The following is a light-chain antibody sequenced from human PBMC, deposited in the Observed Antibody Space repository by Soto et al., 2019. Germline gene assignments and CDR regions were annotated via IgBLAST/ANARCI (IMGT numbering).Light chain of an antibody. J-gene: IGKJ1*01. CDR3: QQYGSSPWT. V-gene: IGKV3-20*01. CDR2: VAS. CDR1: QSVTSSY. Sequence: EIVLTQSPGTLSLSPGERASLSCRASQSVTSSYLAWYHQKPGQATRLRIYVASNRDTGIPDRFSGSGSGTDFALTINRLEPEDFAVYYCQQYGSSPWTFGQGNKVEIK.